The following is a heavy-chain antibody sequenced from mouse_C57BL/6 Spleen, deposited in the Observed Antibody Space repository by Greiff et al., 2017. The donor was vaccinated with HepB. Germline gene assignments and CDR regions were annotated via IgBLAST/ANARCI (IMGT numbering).Heavy chain of an antibody. CDR3: TGELFAY. J-gene: IGHJ3*01. V-gene: IGHV6-3*01. Sequence: EVQVVESGGGLVQPGGSMKLSCVASGFTFSNYWMNWVRQSPEKGLEWVAPIRLKSDNYATHYAESVKGRFTISRDDSNSSVYLQMNNLRAEDNGIYYFTGELFAYWGQGTLVTVSA. CDR1: GFTFSNYW. CDR2: IRLKSDNYAT.